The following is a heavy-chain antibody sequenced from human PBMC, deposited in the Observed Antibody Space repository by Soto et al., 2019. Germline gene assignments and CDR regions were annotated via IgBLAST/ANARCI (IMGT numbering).Heavy chain of an antibody. D-gene: IGHD1-26*01. Sequence: GGSLRLSCAASGFTFSSYAMHWVRQAPGKGLEWVAVISYDGSNKYYADSVKGRFTISRDNSKNTLYLQMNSLRAEDTAVYYCARGSGSYSDAFGIWGQGTMVTVSS. CDR1: GFTFSSYA. CDR3: ARGSGSYSDAFGI. V-gene: IGHV3-30-3*01. CDR2: ISYDGSNK. J-gene: IGHJ3*02.